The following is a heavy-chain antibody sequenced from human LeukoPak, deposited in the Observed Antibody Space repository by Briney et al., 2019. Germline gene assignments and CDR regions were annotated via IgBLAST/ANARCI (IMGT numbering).Heavy chain of an antibody. V-gene: IGHV1-8*01. CDR3: ARAPYSSSWYEYYYYYMDV. Sequence: ASVKVSCKASGYTFTSYDINWVRQATGQGLEWMGWMNPNSGNTGYAQKFQGRVTMTRNTSISTAYMELSSLRSEDTAVYYCARAPYSSSWYEYYYYYMDVWGKGTTVTISS. D-gene: IGHD6-13*01. CDR2: MNPNSGNT. J-gene: IGHJ6*03. CDR1: GYTFTSYD.